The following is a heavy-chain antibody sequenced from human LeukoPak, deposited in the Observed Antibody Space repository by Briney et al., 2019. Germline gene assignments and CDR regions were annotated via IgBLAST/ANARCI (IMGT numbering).Heavy chain of an antibody. Sequence: GGSLRLSCAASGFTFSDCWMSWVRQAPGKGLEWVANMNQDGSEINYVHSMKGRFTISRDNARNSLYLQMNSLRAEDTAVYYCARGGASSSWLTFWGQGTLVTVSS. V-gene: IGHV3-7*01. J-gene: IGHJ4*02. CDR2: MNQDGSEI. CDR1: GFTFSDCW. D-gene: IGHD6-13*01. CDR3: ARGGASSSWLTF.